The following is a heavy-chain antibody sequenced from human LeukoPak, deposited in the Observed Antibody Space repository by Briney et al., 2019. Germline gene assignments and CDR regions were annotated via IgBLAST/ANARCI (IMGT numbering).Heavy chain of an antibody. V-gene: IGHV3-15*01. Sequence: PGGSLRLSCEASGFTFSKVWMSWVRQAPGKGLEWVGRIKSKSDDGTRDYAPPVRGRFTISRDDSKSTVYLQMESLRSEDTGVYYCCGTRGDLWGQGTLVTVSS. CDR3: CGTRGDL. CDR2: IKSKSDDGTR. J-gene: IGHJ5*02. CDR1: GFTFSKVW. D-gene: IGHD1-14*01.